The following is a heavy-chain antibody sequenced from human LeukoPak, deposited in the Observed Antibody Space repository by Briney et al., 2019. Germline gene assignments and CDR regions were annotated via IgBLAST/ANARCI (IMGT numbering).Heavy chain of an antibody. Sequence: PSETLSLTCTVSGGSISSYYWSWLRQPAGKGLEWIGRIYTSGSTNYNPSLKSRVTMSVDTSKNQFSLKLSSVTAADTAVYYCAGVRMTTVTAFDYWGQGTLVTVSS. D-gene: IGHD4-4*01. CDR1: GGSISSYY. V-gene: IGHV4-4*07. J-gene: IGHJ4*02. CDR2: IYTSGST. CDR3: AGVRMTTVTAFDY.